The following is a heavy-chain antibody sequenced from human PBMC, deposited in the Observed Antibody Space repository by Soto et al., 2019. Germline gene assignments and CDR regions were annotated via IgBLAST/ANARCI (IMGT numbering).Heavy chain of an antibody. V-gene: IGHV4-59*12. CDR1: GGSIDSYY. Sequence: SETLSLTCTVFGGSIDSYYWSWIRQAPGKGLEWIGHISDSGTTNYNPSLGSRVTISVDTSRKSFSLKLSSVTAADTAVYYCANIRNVVYAHNAYWGQGTLVTVSS. CDR2: ISDSGTT. D-gene: IGHD2-8*02. J-gene: IGHJ4*02. CDR3: ANIRNVVYAHNAY.